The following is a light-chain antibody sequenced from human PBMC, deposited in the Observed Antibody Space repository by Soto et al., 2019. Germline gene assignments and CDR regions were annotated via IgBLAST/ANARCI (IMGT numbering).Light chain of an antibody. CDR1: QTIRRW. V-gene: IGKV1-5*01. CDR3: QHYNSDPWT. Sequence: DIEMTQSPSTLSASVGGRLTITCRASQTIRRWLAWYQQRPGKAPKVLIYDASTLESGVPARFSGSGSETEFTLTISSLQPEDSATYYCQHYNSDPWTFGQGTKVEIK. J-gene: IGKJ1*01. CDR2: DAS.